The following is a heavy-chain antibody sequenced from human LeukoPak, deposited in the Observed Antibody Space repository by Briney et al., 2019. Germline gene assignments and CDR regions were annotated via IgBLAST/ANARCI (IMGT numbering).Heavy chain of an antibody. CDR3: AKEGDFYDILTDY. CDR2: ISGSAGST. D-gene: IGHD3-9*01. J-gene: IGHJ4*02. CDR1: GITFSSYA. Sequence: PGGSLRLSCAASGITFSSYAMSWVRQAPGKGLEWVSSISGSAGSTYYADSVKGRFTISRDHPKNTLYLQMNSLRAEDTAVYYCAKEGDFYDILTDYWGQGTLVTVSS. V-gene: IGHV3-23*01.